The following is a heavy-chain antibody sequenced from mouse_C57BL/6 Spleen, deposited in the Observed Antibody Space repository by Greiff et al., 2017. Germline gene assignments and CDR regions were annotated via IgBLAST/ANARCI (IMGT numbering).Heavy chain of an antibody. CDR3: VRYDGYFDAMDY. Sequence: EVQLQQSVAELVRPGASVKLSCTASGFYIKNTYMHWVKQRPEQGLEWIGRIDPANGNTKYAPKFQGKATITADTSSNTAYMQLSSLTSEDTAIYYWVRYDGYFDAMDYWGQGTSVTVSS. J-gene: IGHJ4*01. CDR2: IDPANGNT. V-gene: IGHV14-3*01. D-gene: IGHD2-3*01. CDR1: GFYIKNTY.